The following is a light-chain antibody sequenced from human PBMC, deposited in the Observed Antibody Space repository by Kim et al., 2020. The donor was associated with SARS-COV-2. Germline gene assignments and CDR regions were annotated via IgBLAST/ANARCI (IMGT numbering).Light chain of an antibody. J-gene: IGLJ1*01. V-gene: IGLV3-21*04. CDR3: QVWDTDNDHYV. CDR2: YDS. Sequence: APGERARLTGGGNRIGSKSVHWYQQKPGKAPVLVIYYDSDRPSGIPERFSGSNSGNTATLTISSVEAGDEADYYCQVWDTDNDHYVFATGTKVTVL. CDR1: RIGSKS.